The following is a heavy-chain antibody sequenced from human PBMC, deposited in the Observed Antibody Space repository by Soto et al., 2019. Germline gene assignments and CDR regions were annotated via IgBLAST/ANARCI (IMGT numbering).Heavy chain of an antibody. D-gene: IGHD3-16*01. V-gene: IGHV4-38-2*02. CDR2: IYHSGST. Sequence: SETLSLTCAVSGYSISTGFNWGWIRQPPGKGLEWIGSIYHSGSTYYNLSLKSRVTISADTSKNQISLKLISVTAADTALYYCARDWGTAFYHFESWGQGTLVNVSS. CDR3: ARDWGTAFYHFES. J-gene: IGHJ4*02. CDR1: GYSISTGFN.